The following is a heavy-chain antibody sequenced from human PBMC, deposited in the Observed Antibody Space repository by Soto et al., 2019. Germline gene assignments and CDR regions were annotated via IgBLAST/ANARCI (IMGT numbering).Heavy chain of an antibody. CDR3: ARRAGAIGGYSYGMDV. V-gene: IGHV5-51*01. CDR1: GYSFTSYW. CDR2: IYPGDSDT. J-gene: IGHJ6*02. D-gene: IGHD3-16*01. Sequence: GESLKISCKGSGYSFTSYWIGWVRQMPGKGLEWMGIIYPGDSDTRYSPSFQGQVTISADKSISTAYLQWSSLKASDTAMYYCARRAGAIGGYSYGMDVWGQGTTVTVSS.